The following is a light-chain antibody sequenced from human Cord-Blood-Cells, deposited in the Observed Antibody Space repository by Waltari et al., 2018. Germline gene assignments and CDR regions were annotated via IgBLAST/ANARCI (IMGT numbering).Light chain of an antibody. CDR2: DVC. J-gene: IGLJ2*01. CDR3: SSYTSSSTVV. V-gene: IGLV2-14*01. Sequence: QSALTQPASVSGSPGQSTTISCTGTSSDVGGYNYVSWYQQHPGKAPKLMIYDVCNRRAGVSNLFSGSNAGNTAPLTISGLQAEDEADYYCSSYTSSSTVVFGGGTKLTVL. CDR1: SSDVGGYNY.